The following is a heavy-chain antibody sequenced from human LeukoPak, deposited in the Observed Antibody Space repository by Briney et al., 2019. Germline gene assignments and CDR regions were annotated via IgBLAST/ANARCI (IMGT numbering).Heavy chain of an antibody. D-gene: IGHD6-6*01. V-gene: IGHV1-8*03. CDR1: GYTFTSYD. CDR2: MNPNSGNT. J-gene: IGHJ4*02. Sequence: ASVKVSCKASGYTFTSYDINWVRQATGQGLEWMGWMNPNSGNTGYAQKFQGRVTITRNTSISTAYMELSSLRSEDTAVYYCARSFKRIIAAPLGYWGQGTLVTVSS. CDR3: ARSFKRIIAAPLGY.